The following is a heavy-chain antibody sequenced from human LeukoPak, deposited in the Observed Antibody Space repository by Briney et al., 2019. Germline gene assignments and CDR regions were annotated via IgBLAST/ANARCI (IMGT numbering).Heavy chain of an antibody. CDR1: GGSFSGYY. D-gene: IGHD3-10*01. CDR2: INHSGST. CDR3: ARGLPAGIQPQGGSGSCHLAY. V-gene: IGHV4-34*01. J-gene: IGHJ4*02. Sequence: SETLSLTCAVYGGSFSGYYWSWIRPPPGKGLEWIGEINHSGSTNSNPSLRSGSTISVDTSKNQFSLKLSSVTAADTAVYYCARGLPAGIQPQGGSGSCHLAYWGEGTLVTV.